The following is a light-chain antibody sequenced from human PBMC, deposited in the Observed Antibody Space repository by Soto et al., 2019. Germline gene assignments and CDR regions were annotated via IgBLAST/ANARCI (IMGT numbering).Light chain of an antibody. J-gene: IGLJ3*02. CDR1: SSDVGGYKY. CDR3: GSYTSATTWV. CDR2: RVI. Sequence: QSALTQPASVSGSPGQSITISCTGTSSDVGGYKYVSWYQQHPDKAPKLIIYRVINRPSGVSDRFSGSKSGNSASLSISGLQPEDEASYFCGSYTSATTWVFGGGTQLTVL. V-gene: IGLV2-14*03.